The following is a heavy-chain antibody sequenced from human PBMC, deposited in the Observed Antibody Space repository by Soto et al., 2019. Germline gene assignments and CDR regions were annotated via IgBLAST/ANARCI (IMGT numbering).Heavy chain of an antibody. Sequence: EVQLLESGGGLVQPGGSLRLSCAASGFTFSSYAMSWVRQAPGKGLECVAAISGSGGSTYYADSVKGQFTISRDNSKNNLYLQMNSLRAADTAVYYCAKENGYSSSWFEFDYWGQGTLVTVSS. V-gene: IGHV3-23*01. CDR1: GFTFSSYA. CDR3: AKENGYSSSWFEFDY. D-gene: IGHD6-13*01. CDR2: ISGSGGST. J-gene: IGHJ4*02.